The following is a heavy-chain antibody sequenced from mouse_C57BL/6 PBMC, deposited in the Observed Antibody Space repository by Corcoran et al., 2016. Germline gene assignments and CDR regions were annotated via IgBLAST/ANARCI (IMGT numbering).Heavy chain of an antibody. D-gene: IGHD1-1*01. CDR1: GYTFTSYD. CDR2: IYPRDGST. Sequence: QVQLQQSGPELVKPGASVKLYCKASGYTFTSYDINWVKQRPGQGLEWIGWIYPRDGSTKYNEKFKGKATLTVDTSSSTAYMELHSLTSEDSAVYFCARPPLYYYGSSYEDYWGQGTTLTVSS. CDR3: ARPPLYYYGSSYEDY. V-gene: IGHV1-85*01. J-gene: IGHJ2*01.